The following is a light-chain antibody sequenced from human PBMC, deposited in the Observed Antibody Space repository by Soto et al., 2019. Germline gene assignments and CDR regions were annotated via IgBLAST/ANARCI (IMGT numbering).Light chain of an antibody. CDR2: KAS. J-gene: IGKJ4*01. CDR1: QSVFRW. Sequence: DIRMTQSPSALSASVGDRVTITCRASQSVFRWLAWYQQKPGKAPKLLIYKASTLETGVPSRFSGSGSGTEFTLTISSLQPDDFATYYCQQYNSYLTFGGGTKVEIK. V-gene: IGKV1-5*03. CDR3: QQYNSYLT.